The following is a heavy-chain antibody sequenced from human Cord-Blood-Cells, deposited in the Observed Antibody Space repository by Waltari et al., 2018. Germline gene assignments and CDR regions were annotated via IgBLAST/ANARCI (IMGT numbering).Heavy chain of an antibody. V-gene: IGHV3-13*01. Sequence: EVQLVESGGGLVQPGGSLRLSCAASGFTFSSYAMPWVRQATGKGLEWVSAIGTAGDTYYPGSVKGRFTISRENAKNSLYLQMNSLRAGDTAVYYCARAGSSSWYAFDYWGQGTLVTVSS. CDR1: GFTFSSYA. CDR2: IGTAGDT. CDR3: ARAGSSSWYAFDY. J-gene: IGHJ4*02. D-gene: IGHD6-13*01.